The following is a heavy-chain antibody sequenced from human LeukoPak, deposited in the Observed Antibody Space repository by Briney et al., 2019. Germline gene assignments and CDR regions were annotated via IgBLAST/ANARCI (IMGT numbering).Heavy chain of an antibody. J-gene: IGHJ4*02. CDR3: ARDWVGATDY. D-gene: IGHD1-26*01. CDR1: GGSISSGGYY. Sequence: PSQTLSLTCTVSGGSISSGGYYWSWIRQPPGKGLEWIGYIYHSGSTYYNPSLKSRVTISVDGSKNQFSLKLSSVTAADTAVYYCARDWVGATDYWGQGTLVTVSS. V-gene: IGHV4-30-2*01. CDR2: IYHSGST.